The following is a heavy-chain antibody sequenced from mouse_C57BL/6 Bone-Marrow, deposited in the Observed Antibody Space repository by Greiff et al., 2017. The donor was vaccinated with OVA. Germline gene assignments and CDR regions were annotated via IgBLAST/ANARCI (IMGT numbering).Heavy chain of an antibody. D-gene: IGHD1-1*01. J-gene: IGHJ4*01. V-gene: IGHV7-3*01. Sequence: EVKLVESGGGLVQPGGSLSLSCAASGFTFTDYYMSWVRQPPGKALEWLGFIRNKANGYTTEYSASVKGRFTISRDNSQSILYLQMNALRAEDSATYYCASHDYYGSRYYAMDYWGQGTSVTVSS. CDR3: ASHDYYGSRYYAMDY. CDR1: GFTFTDYY. CDR2: IRNKANGYTT.